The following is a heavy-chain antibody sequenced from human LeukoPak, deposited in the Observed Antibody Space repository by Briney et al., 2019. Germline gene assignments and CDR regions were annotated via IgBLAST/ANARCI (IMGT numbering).Heavy chain of an antibody. V-gene: IGHV4-61*02. Sequence: PSQTLSLTCTVSGGSISSGSYYWSWIRQPAGKGLEWIGRIYTSGSTNYNPPLKSRVTISLDTSKNQFSLKLSSVTAADTAVYYCASVRRGFGESSKYYAYYYMGVWGKGTTVTISS. CDR2: IYTSGST. CDR1: GGSISSGSYY. J-gene: IGHJ6*03. D-gene: IGHD3-10*01. CDR3: ASVRRGFGESSKYYAYYYMGV.